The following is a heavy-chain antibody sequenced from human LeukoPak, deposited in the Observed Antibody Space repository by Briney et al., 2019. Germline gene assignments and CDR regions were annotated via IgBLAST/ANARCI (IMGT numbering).Heavy chain of an antibody. V-gene: IGHV4-39*01. CDR3: ASLYCSSTSCYRYYYYYMDV. CDR2: IYYSGST. CDR1: GGSISSSSYY. D-gene: IGHD2-2*01. J-gene: IGHJ6*03. Sequence: SETLSLTCTVSGGSISSSSYYWGWIRQPPGKGLEWIGSIYYSGSTYYNPSLKSRVIISVDTSKNQFSLKLSSVTAADTAVYYCASLYCSSTSCYRYYYYYMDVWGKGTTVTVSS.